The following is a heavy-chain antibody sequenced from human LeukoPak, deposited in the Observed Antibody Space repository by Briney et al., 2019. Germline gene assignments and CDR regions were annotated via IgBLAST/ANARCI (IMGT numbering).Heavy chain of an antibody. CDR2: IYTSGST. Sequence: PSQTLSLTCTVSGGSISSGSYYWSWIRQPAGKGLEWIGRIYTSGSTNYNPSLKSRVTISVDTSKNQFSLKLSSVTAADTAVYYCAREYYDILTGYPDAFDIWGQGTMVTVSS. J-gene: IGHJ3*02. D-gene: IGHD3-9*01. CDR3: AREYYDILTGYPDAFDI. V-gene: IGHV4-61*02. CDR1: GGSISSGSYY.